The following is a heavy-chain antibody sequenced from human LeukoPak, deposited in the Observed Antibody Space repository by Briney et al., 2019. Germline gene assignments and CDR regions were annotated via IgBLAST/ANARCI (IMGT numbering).Heavy chain of an antibody. CDR1: GGSFSGYY. D-gene: IGHD3-16*02. J-gene: IGHJ6*02. CDR2: INHSGST. V-gene: IGHV4-34*01. Sequence: SGTLSLTCAVYGGSFSGYYWSWIRQPPGKGLEWIGEINHSGSTNYNPSLKSRVTISVDTSKNQFSLKLSSVTAADTAVYYCARWGRLRLGESSFIGSYYYYGMDVWGQGTTVTVSS. CDR3: ARWGRLRLGESSFIGSYYYYGMDV.